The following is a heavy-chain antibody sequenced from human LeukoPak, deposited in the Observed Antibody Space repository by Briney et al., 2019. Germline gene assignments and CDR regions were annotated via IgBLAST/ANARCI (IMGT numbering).Heavy chain of an antibody. CDR2: IYYSGST. V-gene: IGHV4-59*01. CDR1: GGSISSYY. CDR3: ARAKGWMLLYYYYGMDV. Sequence: NPSETLSLTCTVSGGSISSYYWSWIRQPPGKGLEWIGYIYYSGSTNYNPSLESRVTISVDTSKNQFSLKLSSVTAADTAVYYCARAKGWMLLYYYYGMDVWGQGTTVTVSS. J-gene: IGHJ6*02. D-gene: IGHD6-19*01.